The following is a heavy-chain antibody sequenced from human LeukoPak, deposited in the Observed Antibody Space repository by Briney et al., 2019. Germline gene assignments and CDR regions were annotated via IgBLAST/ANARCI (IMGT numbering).Heavy chain of an antibody. CDR1: GFTSGVTFSDSA. J-gene: IGHJ4*02. V-gene: IGHV3-23*01. CDR2: MTEVPSRK. Sequence: PGGSLRLSCVASGFTSGVTFSDSAMCWVRQAPGKGLEWVSAMTEVPSRKLYADSVKGRFTISRDNSKNTLYLQMNSLRAEDTAVYYCAREITSGIVSNFDLWGQGTLVTVSS. CDR3: AREITSGIVSNFDL. D-gene: IGHD2-21*01.